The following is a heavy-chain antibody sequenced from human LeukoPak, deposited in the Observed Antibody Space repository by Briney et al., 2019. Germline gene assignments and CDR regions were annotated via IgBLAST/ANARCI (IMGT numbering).Heavy chain of an antibody. Sequence: GGSLRLSCAASGFTFSSYWMHWVRQAPGKGLVWVSRINSDGSSTSYADSVKGRFTISRDNAKNTLYLQMNSLRAEDTAVYYCARGFEIFGVVIPLYYFDYWGQGTLVTVSS. J-gene: IGHJ4*02. V-gene: IGHV3-74*01. CDR1: GFTFSSYW. CDR2: INSDGSST. CDR3: ARGFEIFGVVIPLYYFDY. D-gene: IGHD3-3*01.